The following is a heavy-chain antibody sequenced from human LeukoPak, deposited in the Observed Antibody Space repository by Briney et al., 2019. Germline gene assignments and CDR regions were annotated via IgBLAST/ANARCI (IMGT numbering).Heavy chain of an antibody. D-gene: IGHD3-3*01. V-gene: IGHV3-23*01. Sequence: GGSLRLSCAASGFTFSNYAMSWVRQAPGKGLEWVSAISGSGGSTYYADSVKGRFTISRDNSKNTLYLQMNSLKTEDTAVYYCTRLRERITIFGVVDWFDPWGQGTLVTVSS. CDR3: TRLRERITIFGVVDWFDP. CDR2: ISGSGGST. CDR1: GFTFSNYA. J-gene: IGHJ5*02.